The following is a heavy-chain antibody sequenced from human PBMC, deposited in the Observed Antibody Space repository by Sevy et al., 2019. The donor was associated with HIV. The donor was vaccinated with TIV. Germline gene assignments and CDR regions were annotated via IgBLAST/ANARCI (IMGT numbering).Heavy chain of an antibody. V-gene: IGHV5-51*07. D-gene: IGHD3-10*01. J-gene: IGHJ5*02. Sequence: GGSLRLSCKGSGYSFTSYWIGWVHQMPGKGLEWMGIIYPGDSDTRYSPSFQGQVTISADKSISTAYLQWSSLKASDTAMYYCATRRGDSDYYGSGSYYSPWGQGTLVTVSS. CDR3: ATRRGDSDYYGSGSYYSP. CDR2: IYPGDSDT. CDR1: GYSFTSYW.